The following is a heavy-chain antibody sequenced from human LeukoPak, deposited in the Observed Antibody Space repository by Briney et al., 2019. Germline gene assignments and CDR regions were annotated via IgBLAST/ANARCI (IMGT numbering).Heavy chain of an antibody. J-gene: IGHJ4*02. CDR2: INHSGSS. CDR3: ARGYSSSWYAY. V-gene: IGHV4-34*01. D-gene: IGHD6-13*01. Sequence: SETLSLXCTVYGGSFGAYYWSWLRQPPGKGLEWIGEINHSGSSDYNPSLKSRVTISVDKSKNQFSLKLSSVTAADTAVYYCARGYSSSWYAYWGQGTLVTVSS. CDR1: GGSFGAYY.